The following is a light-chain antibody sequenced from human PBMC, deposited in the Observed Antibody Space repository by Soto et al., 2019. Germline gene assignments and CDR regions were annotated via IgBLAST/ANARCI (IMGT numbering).Light chain of an antibody. CDR1: QSVSTPY. V-gene: IGKV3-20*01. Sequence: ENVLTQSPGTLSLSPGERATLSCRASQSVSTPYLAWYQQKPGQAPRLLIYSTSTRASGIPDRFSGSGSGTDFALTIGRLEAEDLAVYYWQQYGSSLWTFGQGTKVEIK. CDR2: STS. J-gene: IGKJ1*01. CDR3: QQYGSSLWT.